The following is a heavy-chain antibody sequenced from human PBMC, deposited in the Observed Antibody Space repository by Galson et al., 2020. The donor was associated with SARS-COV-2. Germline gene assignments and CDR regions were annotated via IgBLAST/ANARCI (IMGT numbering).Heavy chain of an antibody. CDR1: GFTFSSYG. Sequence: QAGGSLRLSCAASGFTFSSYGMHWVRQAPGKGLEWVAVIWYDGSNKYYADSVKGRFTISRDNSKNTLYLQMNSLRAEDTAVYYCARDLSGYYGMDVWGQWTTVTVSS. D-gene: IGHD3-9*01. CDR3: ARDLSGYYGMDV. J-gene: IGHJ6*02. V-gene: IGHV3-33*01. CDR2: IWYDGSNK.